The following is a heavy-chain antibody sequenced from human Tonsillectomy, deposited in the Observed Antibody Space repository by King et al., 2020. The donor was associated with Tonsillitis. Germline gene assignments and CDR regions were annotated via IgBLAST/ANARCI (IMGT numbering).Heavy chain of an antibody. J-gene: IGHJ4*02. Sequence: VQLVESGGGLVQPGGSLRLSCAASGFTFSSYWMHWVRQAPGKGLVWVSLINSDGSSTSYADSVKGRFTISRDNAKNTLSLQMNSLRAEDTAVYYCARAVAGGGDYWGQGTLVTVSS. CDR2: INSDGSST. CDR3: ARAVAGGGDY. D-gene: IGHD6-19*01. V-gene: IGHV3-74*01. CDR1: GFTFSSYW.